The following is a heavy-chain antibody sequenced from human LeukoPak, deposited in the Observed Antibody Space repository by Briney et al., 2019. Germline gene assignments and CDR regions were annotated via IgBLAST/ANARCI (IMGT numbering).Heavy chain of an antibody. CDR2: MNPNSGNT. V-gene: IGHV1-8*01. D-gene: IGHD3-9*01. CDR1: GYTFTSYD. CDR3: AKDRFDILTGYPDAFDI. J-gene: IGHJ3*02. Sequence: ASVKVSCKASGYTFTSYDINWVRQATGQGLEWMGWMNPNSGNTGYAQKFQGRVTMTRNTSISTAYMELSSLRSEDTAVYYCAKDRFDILTGYPDAFDIWGQGTMVTVSS.